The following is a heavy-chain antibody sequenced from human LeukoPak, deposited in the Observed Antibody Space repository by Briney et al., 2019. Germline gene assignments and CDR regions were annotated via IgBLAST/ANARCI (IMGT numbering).Heavy chain of an antibody. D-gene: IGHD6-19*01. Sequence: GGSLRLSCAASGFTFSSYSMNWVRQAPGKGLEWVSSISSSSSYIYYADSVKGRFTISRDNAKNSLYLQMNSLRAEDTAVYYCARVSASSGWYSYYYYYMDVWGKGTTVTVSS. V-gene: IGHV3-21*01. J-gene: IGHJ6*03. CDR1: GFTFSSYS. CDR2: ISSSSSYI. CDR3: ARVSASSGWYSYYYYYMDV.